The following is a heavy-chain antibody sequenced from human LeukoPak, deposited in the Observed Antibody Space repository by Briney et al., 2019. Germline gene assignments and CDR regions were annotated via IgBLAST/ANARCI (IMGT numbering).Heavy chain of an antibody. CDR2: IYYSGST. CDR1: GGSISSSSYY. CDR3: ARLQAIIYFDY. Sequence: PSETLSLTCTVSGGSISSSSYYWGWIRQPPGKGLGWIGSIYYSGSTYYNPSLKSRVTISVDTSENQFSLKLSSVTAADTAVYYCARLQAIIYFDYWGQGTLVTVSS. J-gene: IGHJ4*02. D-gene: IGHD3-9*01. V-gene: IGHV4-39*01.